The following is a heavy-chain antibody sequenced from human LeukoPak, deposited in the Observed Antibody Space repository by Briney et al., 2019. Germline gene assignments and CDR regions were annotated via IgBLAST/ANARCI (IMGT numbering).Heavy chain of an antibody. Sequence: SSETLSVTCTVSGGSISSSGYYWGWIRQPPGKGLEWIGSIYSYSGSTYYNPSLKSRVTISVDTSKNQFSLKLSSVTAADTAVYYCGRVDGDRFFDYWGQGTLVTVSS. V-gene: IGHV4-39*01. D-gene: IGHD4-17*01. CDR1: GGSISSSGYY. J-gene: IGHJ4*02. CDR2: IYSYSGST. CDR3: GRVDGDRFFDY.